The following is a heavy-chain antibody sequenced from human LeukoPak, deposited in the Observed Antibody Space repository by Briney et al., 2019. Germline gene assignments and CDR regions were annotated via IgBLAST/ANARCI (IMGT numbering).Heavy chain of an antibody. J-gene: IGHJ4*02. CDR3: ARVNPTSSGFYAY. Sequence: GGSLRLSCVASRFTFSDDYMSWIRQAPGKGLEWISYISSSSRYTNYADSVKGPFTISRDNAKDSLYLQMNSLGVEDTAVYYCARVNPTSSGFYAYWGQGTLVTVSS. D-gene: IGHD3-22*01. CDR1: RFTFSDDY. CDR2: ISSSSRYT. V-gene: IGHV3-11*06.